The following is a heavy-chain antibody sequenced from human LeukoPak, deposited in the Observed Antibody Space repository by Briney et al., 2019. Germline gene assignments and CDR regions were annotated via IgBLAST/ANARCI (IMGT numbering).Heavy chain of an antibody. V-gene: IGHV3-30-3*01. CDR3: ARGSWIQLWFIDY. D-gene: IGHD5-18*01. CDR1: GLTFSSYA. J-gene: IGHJ4*02. Sequence: GGSLRLSCAAPGLTFSSYAMHWVRQAPGKGLEWVAVISYDGSNKYYADSVKGRFTISRDNSKNTLYLQMNSLRAEDTAVYYCARGSWIQLWFIDYWGQATLVTVSS. CDR2: ISYDGSNK.